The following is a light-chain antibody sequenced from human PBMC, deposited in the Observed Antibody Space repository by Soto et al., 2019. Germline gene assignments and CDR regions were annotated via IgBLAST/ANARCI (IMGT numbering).Light chain of an antibody. CDR1: RSISSY. CDR2: AAS. V-gene: IGKV1-39*01. Sequence: DIRMTQSPSSLCASVGDRVAITCRASRSISSYLNWYQQKPGKAPKLLIYAASSLQSGVPSRFSGSGSGTDFTLTISSLQPEDFATYYCQQSYSTPLTFGGGTKVEIK. J-gene: IGKJ4*01. CDR3: QQSYSTPLT.